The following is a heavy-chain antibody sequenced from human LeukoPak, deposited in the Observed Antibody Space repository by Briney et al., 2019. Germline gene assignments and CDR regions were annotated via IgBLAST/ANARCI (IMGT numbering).Heavy chain of an antibody. J-gene: IGHJ5*02. CDR2: IYYSGTT. CDR1: GDSISSDY. CDR3: ARARWARNNWFDP. V-gene: IGHV4-59*01. D-gene: IGHD4-23*01. Sequence: SETLSLTCSVSGDSISSDYWNWIRQPPGKGLEWIGYIYYSGTTNYNPSLKSRVTISVDTSKNQFSLKLRSVTAADTAVYYCARARWARNNWFDPWGQGTLVTVSS.